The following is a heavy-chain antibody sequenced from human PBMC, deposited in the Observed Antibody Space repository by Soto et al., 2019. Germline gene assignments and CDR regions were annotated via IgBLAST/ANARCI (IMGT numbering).Heavy chain of an antibody. D-gene: IGHD3-3*01. V-gene: IGHV1-2*02. CDR1: GYTFTFYG. J-gene: IGHJ6*02. CDR3: ARDLPYDFWSGYVYYYYGMDV. Sequence: GASVKVSCKASGYTFTFYGISWVRQAPGQGLEWMGWINPNSGGTNYAQKFQGRVTMTRDTSISTAYMEPSRLRSDDTAVYYCARDLPYDFWSGYVYYYYGMDVWGQGTTVTVSS. CDR2: INPNSGGT.